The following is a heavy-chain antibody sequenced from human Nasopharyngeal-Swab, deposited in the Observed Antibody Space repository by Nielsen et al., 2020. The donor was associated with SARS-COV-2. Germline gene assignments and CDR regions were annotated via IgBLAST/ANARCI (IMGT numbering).Heavy chain of an antibody. CDR1: GYTFTSHA. J-gene: IGHJ4*02. V-gene: IGHV7-4-1*02. CDR3: ARGPVPVAGPGQGDY. CDR2: INTNTGNP. Sequence: ASVKVSCKASGYTFTSHAMNWVRQAPGQGLEWMGWINTNTGNPTYAQGFTGRFVLSLDTSVSTAYLQISSLKAEDTAVYYCARGPVPVAGPGQGDYWGQGTLVTVSS. D-gene: IGHD6-19*01.